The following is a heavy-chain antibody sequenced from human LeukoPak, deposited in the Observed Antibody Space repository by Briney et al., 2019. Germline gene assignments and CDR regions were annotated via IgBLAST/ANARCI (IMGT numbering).Heavy chain of an antibody. CDR1: GGAVSGYY. J-gene: IGHJ4*02. D-gene: IGHD3-22*01. CDR3: ARVGDSSGYSVFDS. V-gene: IGHV4-59*02. CDR2: IYYSGST. Sequence: SETLSLTCIVSGGAVSGYYWSWIRQPPGKGLEWIGYIYYSGSTDYNPSLKSRLTMSIDTSKNHFSLRLSSVTAADTAVYYCARVGDSSGYSVFDSCGQGTLVTVSS.